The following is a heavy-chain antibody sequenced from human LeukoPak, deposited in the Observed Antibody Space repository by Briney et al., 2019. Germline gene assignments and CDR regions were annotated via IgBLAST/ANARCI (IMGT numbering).Heavy chain of an antibody. Sequence: GGSLRLSCSASGFTFSSYWMHWARQVPGEGLVWVSLINSDGSSTSYADSVEGRFTIARGLAKNTLYLQVKSLRDVDTAVYFCSRARLDYYDTSGYFHWYFDLWGRGTLVTV. CDR1: GFTFSSYW. V-gene: IGHV3-74*01. CDR3: SRARLDYYDTSGYFHWYFDL. J-gene: IGHJ2*01. CDR2: INSDGSST. D-gene: IGHD3-22*01.